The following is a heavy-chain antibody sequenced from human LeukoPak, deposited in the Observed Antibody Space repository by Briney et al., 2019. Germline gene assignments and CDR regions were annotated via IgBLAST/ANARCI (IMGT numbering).Heavy chain of an antibody. CDR3: AKDAQRGFDFSNSLES. J-gene: IGHJ4*02. D-gene: IGHD4-11*01. Sequence: GGSLRLSCATSGFTFSHYGMHWVRQAPGKGLEWVAVIWSDGTDKYYGDSVKGRFTISRDNSKKTVYLQMDSLRVEDTAVYYCAKDAQRGFDFSNSLESWGQGTLVTVSS. CDR1: GFTFSHYG. CDR2: IWSDGTDK. V-gene: IGHV3-33*06.